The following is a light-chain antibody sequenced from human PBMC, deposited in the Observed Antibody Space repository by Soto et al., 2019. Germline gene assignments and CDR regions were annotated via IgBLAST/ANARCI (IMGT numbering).Light chain of an antibody. CDR3: QQYNTYPWT. J-gene: IGKJ1*01. V-gene: IGKV1-33*01. CDR2: GAS. CDR1: QDISNY. Sequence: DVQMTQSPSSLSASVGDRVTITCQASQDISNYLNWYQQKPGKAPSLLISGASTLESGVPSRFSGSPLSGSASGTAFSLTISSMQPDDFATYYCQQYNTYPWTFGQGTKVDIK.